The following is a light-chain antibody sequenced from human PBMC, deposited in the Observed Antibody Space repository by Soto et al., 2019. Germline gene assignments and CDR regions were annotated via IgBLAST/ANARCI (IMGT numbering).Light chain of an antibody. CDR3: QQLLSYPIT. CDR1: QGISSY. CDR2: AAS. V-gene: IGKV1-9*01. J-gene: IGKJ5*01. Sequence: DIQLTQSPSFLSASVGDRVTITCRASQGISSYLAWYQQKPGKAPKLLIYAASTLQSGVPLRFSGSGSGTSFTLTISSLQPEDFATYYCQQLLSYPITFGQGTQLEIK.